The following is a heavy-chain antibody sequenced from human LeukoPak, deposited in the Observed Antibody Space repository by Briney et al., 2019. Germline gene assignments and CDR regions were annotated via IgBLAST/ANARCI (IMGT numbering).Heavy chain of an antibody. CDR1: GSSISAYY. J-gene: IGHJ2*01. V-gene: IGHV4-59*01. CDR2: IYYSGST. Sequence: SETLSLTCTVSGSSISAYYWTWIRQPPGKGLEWIGYIYYSGSTNYNPSLKSRVTISVDTSKNQFSLKLSSVTAADTAVYYCARDMNLNWYFDLWGRGTLVTVSS. D-gene: IGHD1-14*01. CDR3: ARDMNLNWYFDL.